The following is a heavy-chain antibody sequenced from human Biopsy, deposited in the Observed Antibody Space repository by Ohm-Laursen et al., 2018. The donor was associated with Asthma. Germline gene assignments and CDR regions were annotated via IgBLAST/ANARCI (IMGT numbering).Heavy chain of an antibody. D-gene: IGHD3-22*01. CDR3: SRGDSSNWSHYYFDY. CDR2: IYSGGTS. CDR1: GFAVSRDH. Sequence: SLRLSCSASGFAVSRDHMFWVRQAPGKGLEWVSVIYSGGTSHTADSVRGRFTISRDYSKNTLYLQMHSLRAEDTAVYYCSRGDSSNWSHYYFDYWGQGTLVTVSS. V-gene: IGHV3-53*01. J-gene: IGHJ4*02.